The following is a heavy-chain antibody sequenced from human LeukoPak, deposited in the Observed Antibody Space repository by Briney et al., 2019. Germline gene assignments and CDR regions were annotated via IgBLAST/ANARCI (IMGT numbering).Heavy chain of an antibody. CDR2: ISGSGDST. D-gene: IGHD3-3*01. CDR3: AKGPITIFGVVPTDY. V-gene: IGHV3-23*01. CDR1: GFTFSSYA. J-gene: IGHJ4*02. Sequence: GGSLRLSCAASGFTFSSYAMSWVRQAPGKGLEWVSAISGSGDSTYYADSVKGRFTISRDNPKNTLYLQMNSLRAEDTAVYYCAKGPITIFGVVPTDYWGQGTLVTVSS.